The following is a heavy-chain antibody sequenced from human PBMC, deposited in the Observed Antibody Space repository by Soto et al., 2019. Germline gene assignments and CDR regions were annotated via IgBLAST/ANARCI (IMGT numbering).Heavy chain of an antibody. CDR2: INPNSGGT. D-gene: IGHD2-15*01. CDR1: GYTFTGYY. Sequence: GASVKVSCKASGYTFTGYYMHWVRQAPGQGLEWMGWINPNSGGTNYAQKFQGWVTMTRGTSISTAYMELSRLRSDDTAVYYCAIGYCSGGSCPNYFDYWGQGTLVTVSS. CDR3: AIGYCSGGSCPNYFDY. V-gene: IGHV1-2*04. J-gene: IGHJ4*02.